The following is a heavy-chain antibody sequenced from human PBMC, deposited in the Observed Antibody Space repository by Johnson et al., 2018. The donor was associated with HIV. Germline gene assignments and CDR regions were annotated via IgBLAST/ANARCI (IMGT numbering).Heavy chain of an antibody. D-gene: IGHD2-2*01. V-gene: IGHV3-7*03. J-gene: IGHJ3*02. CDR2: IKQDGSEK. CDR3: VRGGLGYQNIHDAFDI. Sequence: EQLVESGGGLVQPGGSLRLSCAASGFTFSSYWMSWVRQAPGKGLEWVANIKQDGSEKYYVDSVKGRFTISRDNAKNSLYLQTNSLRAEDTALYYCVRGGLGYQNIHDAFDIWGQGTMVTVSS. CDR1: GFTFSSYW.